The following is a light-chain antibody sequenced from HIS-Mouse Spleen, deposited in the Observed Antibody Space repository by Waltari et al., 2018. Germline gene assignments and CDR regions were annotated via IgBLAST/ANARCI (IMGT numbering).Light chain of an antibody. CDR1: SSNIGSNY. CDR3: AAWDDSLSGPV. J-gene: IGLJ2*01. V-gene: IGLV1-47*01. CDR2: RNN. Sequence: QSVLPQPPSASGTPGQRVTISCSGSSSNIGSNYVYWYPQLPGTAPKLLIYRNNQRPSGVPDRFSGSKSGTSASLAISGLRSEDEADYYCAAWDDSLSGPVFGGGTKLTVL.